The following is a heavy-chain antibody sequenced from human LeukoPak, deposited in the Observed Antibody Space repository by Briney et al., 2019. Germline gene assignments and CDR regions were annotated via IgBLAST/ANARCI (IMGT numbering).Heavy chain of an antibody. CDR3: ARETSLAGFASGLGFNY. D-gene: IGHD6-19*01. CDR1: GGSISSYY. Sequence: SETLSLTCTVSGGSISSYYWSWIRQPPGKGLECIGYIYHSGSTNYNPSLKSRVTISVDTSKNQFSLKLTSVTAADTATYYCARETSLAGFASGLGFNYWGQGILVTVSS. J-gene: IGHJ4*02. CDR2: IYHSGST. V-gene: IGHV4-59*01.